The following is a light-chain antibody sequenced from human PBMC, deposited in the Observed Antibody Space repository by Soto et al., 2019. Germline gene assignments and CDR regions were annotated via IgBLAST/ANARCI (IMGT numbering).Light chain of an antibody. V-gene: IGKV3-11*01. CDR1: QSVRNY. CDR2: DTS. CDR3: QQRSNWPLT. Sequence: EIVLTQSPATLSLSPGERATLSCRASQSVRNYLAWYQQKPGQAPRLLIYDTSNRTTGIPARFSGSGSETVFTLTISRLEPEDFAVYYCQQRSNWPLTFAGGTKVEIK. J-gene: IGKJ4*01.